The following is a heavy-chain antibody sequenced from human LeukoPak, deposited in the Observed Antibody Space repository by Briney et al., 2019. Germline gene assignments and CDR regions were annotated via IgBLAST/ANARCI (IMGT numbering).Heavy chain of an antibody. V-gene: IGHV3-21*01. Sequence: GGSLRLSCAASGFTFSSYSMNWVRQASGKGLEWVSSISSSSSYIYYADSVKGRFTISRDNAKNSLYLQMNSLRAEDTAVYYCARSSGWTFDYWGQGTLVTISS. CDR1: GFTFSSYS. J-gene: IGHJ4*02. D-gene: IGHD6-19*01. CDR3: ARSSGWTFDY. CDR2: ISSSSSYI.